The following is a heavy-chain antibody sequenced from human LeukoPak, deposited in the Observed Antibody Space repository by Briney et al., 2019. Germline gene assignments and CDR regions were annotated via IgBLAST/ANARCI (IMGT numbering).Heavy chain of an antibody. CDR3: ARSPSLLRYFDY. J-gene: IGHJ4*02. CDR1: GGSISSYY. Sequence: SETLSLTCTVSGGSISSYYWSWIRQPPGKGLEWLGYIYYSGSTNYNPSLKSRVTISVDTSKNQFSLKLSSVTAADTAVYYCARSPSLLRYFDYWGQGTLVTVSS. V-gene: IGHV4-59*01. D-gene: IGHD3-9*01. CDR2: IYYSGST.